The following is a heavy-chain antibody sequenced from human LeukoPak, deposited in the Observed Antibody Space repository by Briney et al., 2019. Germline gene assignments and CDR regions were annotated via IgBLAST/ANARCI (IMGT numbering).Heavy chain of an antibody. Sequence: GASVKVSYKASGAPFSSYAISWVRQAPGQGLEWMGGIIPIFGTANYAQKFQGRVTITADESTSTAYMELSSLRSEDTAVYYCAIGFPYCGGDCYTLLDYWGQGTLVTVSS. D-gene: IGHD2-21*01. J-gene: IGHJ4*02. CDR2: IIPIFGTA. V-gene: IGHV1-69*13. CDR1: GAPFSSYA. CDR3: AIGFPYCGGDCYTLLDY.